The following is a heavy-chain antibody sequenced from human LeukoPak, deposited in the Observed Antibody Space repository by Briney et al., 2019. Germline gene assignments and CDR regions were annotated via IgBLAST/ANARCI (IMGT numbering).Heavy chain of an antibody. CDR1: GGSFSGYH. J-gene: IGHJ5*02. Sequence: SETQSLTCAVYGGSFSGYHWSWIRQPPGKGLGWIGEINHSGSTNYNPSLKSRVTISVDTSKNQFSLKLSSVTAADTAVYYCASARGEWLVRNWFDPWGQGTLVTVSS. V-gene: IGHV4-34*01. D-gene: IGHD6-19*01. CDR2: INHSGST. CDR3: ASARGEWLVRNWFDP.